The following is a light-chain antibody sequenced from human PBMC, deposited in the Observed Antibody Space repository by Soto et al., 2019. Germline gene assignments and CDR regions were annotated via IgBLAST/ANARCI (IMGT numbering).Light chain of an antibody. CDR1: SSDVGGYNY. CDR2: DVS. V-gene: IGLV2-14*03. J-gene: IGLJ2*01. Sequence: QSVLTQTASVSGSPGQSITIACTGTSSDVGGYNYVSWYQQHPGKAPQLMIYDVSSRPSGVSHRFSGSKSGTTASLTISGLQAEDEAYYFCSSYTAITTTRVFGGGTKLTVL. CDR3: SSYTAITTTRV.